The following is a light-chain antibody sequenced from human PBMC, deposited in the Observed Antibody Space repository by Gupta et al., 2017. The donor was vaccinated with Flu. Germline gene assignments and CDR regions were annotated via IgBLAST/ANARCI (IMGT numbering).Light chain of an antibody. J-gene: IGKJ4*01. CDR2: WAS. CDR3: QQYYSTPLT. Sequence: DTMFTHFRDSLSVAPAGTSSCNCKPSQSVLYSSNKKNYLAWYQQKPGQPPKLLIYWASTRESGVPDRFSGSGSGTDFTLTISSLQAEDVAVYYCQQYYSTPLTFGGGTKVEIK. CDR1: QSVLYSSNKKNY. V-gene: IGKV4-1*01.